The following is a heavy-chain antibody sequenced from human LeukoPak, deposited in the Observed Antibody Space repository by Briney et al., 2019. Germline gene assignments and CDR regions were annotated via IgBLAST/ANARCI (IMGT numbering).Heavy chain of an antibody. CDR2: IYHSGST. Sequence: PSESLSLTCTVSGGSISSGGYYWSWIRQPPGKGLEWIGYIYHSGSTYYNPSLKSRVTISVDRSKNQFSLKLSSVTAADTAVYYCARVRRYSGSWDYWGQGTLVTVSS. CDR3: ARVRRYSGSWDY. J-gene: IGHJ4*02. D-gene: IGHD1-26*01. CDR1: GGSISSGGYY. V-gene: IGHV4-30-2*01.